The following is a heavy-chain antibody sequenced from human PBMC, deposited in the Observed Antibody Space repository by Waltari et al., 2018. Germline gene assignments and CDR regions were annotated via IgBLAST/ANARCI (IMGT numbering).Heavy chain of an antibody. CDR2: IYPGDSDT. J-gene: IGHJ3*02. CDR1: GYSFTSYW. V-gene: IGHV5-51*03. Sequence: EVQLVQSGAEVKKPGESLKISCKGSGYSFTSYWIGWVRKMPGKGLEWIGIIYPGDSDTRYSPSFQGHVTISADKSISTAYLQWSSLKASDTAMYYCARAYYDILTGYQHYDAFDIWGQGTMVTVSS. D-gene: IGHD3-9*01. CDR3: ARAYYDILTGYQHYDAFDI.